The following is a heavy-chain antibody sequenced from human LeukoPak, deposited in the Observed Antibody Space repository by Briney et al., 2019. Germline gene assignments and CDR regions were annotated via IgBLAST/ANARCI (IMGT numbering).Heavy chain of an antibody. CDR3: ARDYGDHRVDY. Sequence: PSETLSLTCTVSSGSISSGAYYWGWIRQPPGKGLEWIGTIHYSGKTYYNPSLKSRITISIDTSKKQFALELSSVTAADTAVYYCARDYGDHRVDYWGQGTLVTVSS. V-gene: IGHV4-39*06. D-gene: IGHD4-17*01. CDR1: SGSISSGAYY. CDR2: IHYSGKT. J-gene: IGHJ4*02.